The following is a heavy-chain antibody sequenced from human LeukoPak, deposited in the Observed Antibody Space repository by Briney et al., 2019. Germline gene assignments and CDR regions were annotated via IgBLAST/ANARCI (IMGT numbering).Heavy chain of an antibody. V-gene: IGHV1-18*01. CDR1: GYTFTNDG. CDR3: VRDERAVTAGGEYYFDY. D-gene: IGHD2-21*01. J-gene: IGHJ4*02. Sequence: ASVKVSCKASGYTFTNDGVSWVRQAPGRGLEWVGWISKYNGLTHSAPRFQGRVTVTTDTFTSTAYMELRSLTSDDTAVYFCVRDERAVTAGGEYYFDYWGQGTLVTVSS. CDR2: ISKYNGLT.